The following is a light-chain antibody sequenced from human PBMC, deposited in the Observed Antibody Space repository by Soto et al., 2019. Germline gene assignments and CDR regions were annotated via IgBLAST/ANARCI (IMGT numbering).Light chain of an antibody. Sequence: QSALTQPASVSGSPGQSITISCTGTSSDVGGYNYVSWYQQHPGKAPKLMIYDVSNRPSGVSNRFSGSKSGNTATLNISGLQAEDAADYYCSSYTSSSPVVFGGGTKVTVL. J-gene: IGLJ2*01. CDR2: DVS. CDR3: SSYTSSSPVV. V-gene: IGLV2-14*01. CDR1: SSDVGGYNY.